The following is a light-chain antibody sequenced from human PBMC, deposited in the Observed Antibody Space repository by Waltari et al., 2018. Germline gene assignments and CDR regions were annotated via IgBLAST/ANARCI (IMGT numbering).Light chain of an antibody. CDR3: SSYISSSTLEL. CDR1: SSYVGAYTF. CDR2: DVS. Sequence: QSALTQPASVSGSPGQSITISCTGTSSYVGAYTFVSCYQQHPGKAPKLMLYDVSNRPSGVSNRFSGSKSGNTASLTISGLQAEDEADYYCSSYISSSTLELFGGGTSLTVL. J-gene: IGLJ2*01. V-gene: IGLV2-14*03.